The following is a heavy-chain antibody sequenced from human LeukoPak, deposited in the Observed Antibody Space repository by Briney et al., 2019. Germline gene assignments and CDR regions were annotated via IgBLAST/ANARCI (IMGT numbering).Heavy chain of an antibody. CDR3: ARLAVAAPGAFDI. CDR1: GGSISSSSYY. D-gene: IGHD6-19*01. V-gene: IGHV4-39*01. CDR2: IYYSGST. J-gene: IGHJ3*02. Sequence: SETLSLTCTVSGGSISSSSYYWGWIRQPPGKGLEWIGSIYYSGSTYYNPSLKSRVTISVDTSKNQFSLKLSSVTAADTAVYYCARLAVAAPGAFDIWGQGTMVTVSS.